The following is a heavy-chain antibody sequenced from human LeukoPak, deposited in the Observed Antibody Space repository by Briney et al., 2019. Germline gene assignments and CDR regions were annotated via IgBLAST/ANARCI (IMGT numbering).Heavy chain of an antibody. Sequence: SATLSLTCTVSGGSVSSGSYYWSWIRQPPGKGLEWIGYIYNSGSTNCNPSLKSRVTISVETSKNQFSLKLSSVTAADTAVYYCARKLHRAFGIAAAGVFDYWGQGILVTVSS. CDR3: ARKLHRAFGIAAAGVFDY. CDR2: IYNSGST. D-gene: IGHD6-13*01. J-gene: IGHJ4*02. V-gene: IGHV4-61*01. CDR1: GGSVSSGSYY.